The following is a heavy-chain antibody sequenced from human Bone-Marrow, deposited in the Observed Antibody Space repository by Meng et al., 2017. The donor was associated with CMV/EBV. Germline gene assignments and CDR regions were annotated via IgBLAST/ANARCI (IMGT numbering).Heavy chain of an antibody. CDR3: ARSLGPATAWMRYRYGMYV. J-gene: IGHJ6*02. Sequence: SVKVSCKASGASFSSYAISWVRQAPGQGLEWIGGIIPIFGTANYAQKFQGRVTITTDESTSTAYMELSSLRSEDTAVYYCARSLGPATAWMRYRYGMYVWGQGTTVTVSS. CDR1: GASFSSYA. V-gene: IGHV1-69*05. D-gene: IGHD1-26*01. CDR2: IIPIFGTA.